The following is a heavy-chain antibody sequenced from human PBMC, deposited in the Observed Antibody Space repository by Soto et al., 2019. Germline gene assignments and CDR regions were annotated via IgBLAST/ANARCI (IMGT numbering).Heavy chain of an antibody. Sequence: GGSLRLSCAASGFNIDDYAMHWVRKDTGKGLEWVSGISWNSGSIGYADSVKGRFTISRDNAKNSLYLQMNSLRAEDTALYYCAKAVATTMVRGLTGWFDPWGQGTLVTVSS. J-gene: IGHJ5*02. V-gene: IGHV3-9*01. CDR2: ISWNSGSI. D-gene: IGHD3-10*01. CDR3: AKAVATTMVRGLTGWFDP. CDR1: GFNIDDYA.